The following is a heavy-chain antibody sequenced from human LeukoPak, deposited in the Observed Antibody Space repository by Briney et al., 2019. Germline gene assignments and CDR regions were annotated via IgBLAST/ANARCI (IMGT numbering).Heavy chain of an antibody. CDR1: GYTFTSYY. Sequence: ASVKVSCKASGYTFTSYYMHWVRQAPGQGLEWMGIINPSGGSTSYAQKFQGRVTMTRDMSTSTVYMELSSLRSEDTAVYYCARDRGYCSSTSCYSPLNWFDPWGQGTLVTVPS. J-gene: IGHJ5*02. V-gene: IGHV1-46*01. D-gene: IGHD2-2*02. CDR3: ARDRGYCSSTSCYSPLNWFDP. CDR2: INPSGGST.